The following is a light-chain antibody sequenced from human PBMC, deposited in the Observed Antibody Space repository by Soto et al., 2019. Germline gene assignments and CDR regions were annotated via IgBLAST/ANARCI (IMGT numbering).Light chain of an antibody. Sequence: QTVVTQEPSFSVSPGGTVTLTCGLSSGSVSPSYHPSWYQQTPGQAPRTLIYSTNIRSSGVPDRFSGSILGNKAALTITGAQADDESDYFCVLYMGSVFDVIGTGTKLTVL. CDR1: SGSVSPSYH. CDR2: STN. V-gene: IGLV8-61*01. J-gene: IGLJ1*01. CDR3: VLYMGSVFDV.